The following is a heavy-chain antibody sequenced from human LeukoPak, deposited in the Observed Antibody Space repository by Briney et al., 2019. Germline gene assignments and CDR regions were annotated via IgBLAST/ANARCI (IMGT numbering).Heavy chain of an antibody. V-gene: IGHV3-30*03. CDR2: ISYDGSNK. CDR3: ARLLVVTALFDY. J-gene: IGHJ4*02. Sequence: GRSLRLSCAASGFTFSSYGMHWVRQAPGKGLEWVAVISYDGSNKYYADSVKGRFTISRDNSKNTLYLQMNSLRAEDTAVYYCARLLVVTALFDYWGQGTLVTVSS. D-gene: IGHD2-21*02. CDR1: GFTFSSYG.